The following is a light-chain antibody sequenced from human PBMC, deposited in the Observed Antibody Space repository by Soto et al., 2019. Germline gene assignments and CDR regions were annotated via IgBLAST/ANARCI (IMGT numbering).Light chain of an antibody. CDR1: QSVSST. Sequence: IVVTQSPAALSLSPGERATLSFRASQSVSSTFAWYQQKPGQAPRLLIYDASNRATGIPARFSGSGSGTDFTLTISSLEPEDFAVYYCQQRSNWPRTFGQGTKVDIK. J-gene: IGKJ1*01. V-gene: IGKV3-11*01. CDR3: QQRSNWPRT. CDR2: DAS.